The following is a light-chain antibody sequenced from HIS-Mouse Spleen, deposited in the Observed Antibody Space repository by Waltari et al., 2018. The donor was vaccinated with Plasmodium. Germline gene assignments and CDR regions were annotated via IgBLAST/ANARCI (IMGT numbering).Light chain of an antibody. CDR1: SRHVGGYNY. J-gene: IGLJ1*01. Sequence: QSALTQPASVSGSPGQSITISCTGTSRHVGGYNYVSWYQQHPGHAPKLMIYEVSNRPSGVSNRFSGSKSGNTASLTISGLQAEDEADYYCSSYTSSSTPYVFGTGTKVTVL. V-gene: IGLV2-14*01. CDR3: SSYTSSSTPYV. CDR2: EVS.